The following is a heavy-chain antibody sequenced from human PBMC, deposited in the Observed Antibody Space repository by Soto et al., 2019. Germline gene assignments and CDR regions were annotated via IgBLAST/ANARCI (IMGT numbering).Heavy chain of an antibody. J-gene: IGHJ4*02. V-gene: IGHV3-48*02. CDR2: ISSSSTI. D-gene: IGHD3-3*01. CDR3: AREFFYDY. CDR1: GFTFSNYN. Sequence: PGGSLRLSCVASGFTFSNYNMNWVRQAPGKGLEWVSYISSSSTIYYADSVKGRFTISRDNAKNSLYLQMNSLRDDDMAVYYCAREFFYDYWGQGTLVTVSS.